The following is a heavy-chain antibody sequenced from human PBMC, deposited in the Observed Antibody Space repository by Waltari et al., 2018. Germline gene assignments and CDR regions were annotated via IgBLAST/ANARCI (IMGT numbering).Heavy chain of an antibody. CDR1: GGTFSSYA. J-gene: IGHJ5*02. CDR2: IIPICGTA. D-gene: IGHD3-16*02. V-gene: IGHV1-69*13. Sequence: QVQLVQSGAEVKKPGSSVKVSCKASGGTFSSYAISWVRQAPGQGLEWMGGIIPICGTANYAQKFRGRVTITADESTSTAYMELSSLRSEDTAVYYCARRNYDYIWGSYRNWFDPWGQGTLVTVSS. CDR3: ARRNYDYIWGSYRNWFDP.